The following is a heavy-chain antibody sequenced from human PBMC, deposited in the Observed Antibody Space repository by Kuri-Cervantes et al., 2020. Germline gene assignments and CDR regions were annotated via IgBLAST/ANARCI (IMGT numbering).Heavy chain of an antibody. V-gene: IGHV3-30-3*01. CDR1: GFTFSSYA. J-gene: IGHJ3*02. CDR2: ISYDGSNK. CDR3: ARGRYDFWSGCFDI. D-gene: IGHD3-3*01. Sequence: GGSLRLSCAASGFTFSSYAMHWVRQAPGKGLEWVAVISYDGSNKYYADSVKGRFTISRDNSKNTLYLQMNSLRAEDTAVYYCARGRYDFWSGCFDIWGQGTMVTVSS.